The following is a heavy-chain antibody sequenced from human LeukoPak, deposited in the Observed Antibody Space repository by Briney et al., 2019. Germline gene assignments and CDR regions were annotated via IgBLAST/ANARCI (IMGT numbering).Heavy chain of an antibody. CDR3: ARIVDTTMIISY. CDR1: GYTFTTYY. J-gene: IGHJ4*02. D-gene: IGHD5-18*01. CDR2: INPSGGNT. Sequence: ASVKVSCKASGYTFTTYYMHWVRQAPGQGLEWMGMINPSGGNTSYAQKFQGRVTMTRDTSTSTVYMELSSLRSDDTAVYHCARIVDTTMIISYWGQGTLVTVSS. V-gene: IGHV1-46*03.